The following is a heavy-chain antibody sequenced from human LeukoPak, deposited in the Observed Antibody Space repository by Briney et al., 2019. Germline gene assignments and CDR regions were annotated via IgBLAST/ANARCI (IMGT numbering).Heavy chain of an antibody. CDR2: INQDGTEK. J-gene: IGHJ6*01. Sequence: GGSLTLSCAASGFSFTTYWRSWVRQAPGKGLEWVANINQDGTEKYYVDSVKGRFTISRDNAKNSLYLQMNSLTVDDTAVYYCAKVAKYYYGSETYYFFEHWGQGTPVTASS. CDR3: AKVAKYYYGSETYYFFEH. D-gene: IGHD3-10*01. V-gene: IGHV3-7*01. CDR1: GFSFTTYW.